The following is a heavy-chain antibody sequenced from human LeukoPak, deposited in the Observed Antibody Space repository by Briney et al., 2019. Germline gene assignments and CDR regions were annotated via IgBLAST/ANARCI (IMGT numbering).Heavy chain of an antibody. D-gene: IGHD4-17*01. Sequence: GASVNVSCKASGGTFSSYAISWVRQAPGQGLEWMGGIIPIFGTANYAQKFQGRVTITADESTSTAYMELSSLRSEDTAVYYCNYGDPKNDYWGQGTLVTVSS. V-gene: IGHV1-69*13. CDR2: IIPIFGTA. J-gene: IGHJ4*02. CDR1: GGTFSSYA. CDR3: NYGDPKNDY.